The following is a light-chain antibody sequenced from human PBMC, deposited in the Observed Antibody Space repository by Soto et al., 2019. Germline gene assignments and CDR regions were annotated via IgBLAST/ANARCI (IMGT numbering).Light chain of an antibody. CDR1: QSISDY. CDR3: QQYNSYSWT. J-gene: IGKJ1*01. Sequence: DIQMNHYPSSLSESVVDRVTITCRASQSISDYLNWYQQKPGKGPKLLIYAASTLQSGLPSRFSGSGSGTDFTLTISSLQPDDFATYYCQQYNSYSWTFGQGTKVDIK. CDR2: AAS. V-gene: IGKV1-39*01.